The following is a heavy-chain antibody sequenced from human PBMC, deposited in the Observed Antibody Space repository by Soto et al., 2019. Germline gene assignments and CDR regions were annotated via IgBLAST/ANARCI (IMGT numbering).Heavy chain of an antibody. CDR2: IYWDNYK. CDR1: GFSHSSSGVG. Sequence: QITLKDPGPTLVKPTQTLTLTCTFPGFSHSSSGVGVGWIRHPPGKDLDWLAIIYWDNYKQYILSLKTRSTITKDTSKNQVGVTMTKMKPVDTSTYYGARVMGSGTVGGFDFWGQGTLGPVSS. CDR3: ARVMGSGTVGGFDF. D-gene: IGHD6-13*01. V-gene: IGHV2-5*02. J-gene: IGHJ4*02.